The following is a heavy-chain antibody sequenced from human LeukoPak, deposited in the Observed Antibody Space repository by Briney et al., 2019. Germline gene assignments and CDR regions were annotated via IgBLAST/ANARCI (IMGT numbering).Heavy chain of an antibody. CDR3: ARHYCTGDNCYYFDY. CDR1: DGSINYYY. V-gene: IGHV4-59*01. D-gene: IGHD2-8*02. Sequence: SESLSLTCTVSDGSINYYYWSWIRQPPGKRLEWIGFVYYNGNTNYNPSLKSRVSLSVDTSKNQFSLRLNSVTAADTAVYYCARHYCTGDNCYYFDYWGQGTLVTVSS. CDR2: VYYNGNT. J-gene: IGHJ4*02.